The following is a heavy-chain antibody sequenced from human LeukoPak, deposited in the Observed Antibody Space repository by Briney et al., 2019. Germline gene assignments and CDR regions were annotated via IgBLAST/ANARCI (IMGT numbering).Heavy chain of an antibody. D-gene: IGHD3-3*01. CDR2: IYTSGST. CDR3: ARHGYFDFWSGFDY. V-gene: IGHV4-4*07. Sequence: SETLSLTCTVSGGSISSYYWSWIRQPAGKGLEWIGRIYTSGSTNYNPSLKSRVTISVDTSKNQFSLKLSSVTAADTAVYYCARHGYFDFWSGFDYWGQGTLVTVSS. J-gene: IGHJ4*02. CDR1: GGSISSYY.